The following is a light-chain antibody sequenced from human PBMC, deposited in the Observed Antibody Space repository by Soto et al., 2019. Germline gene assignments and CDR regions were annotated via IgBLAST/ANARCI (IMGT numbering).Light chain of an antibody. Sequence: EIVLTQAPGTLSLSPRERATHSCRASQSVSSTYLAWYQQKPGQAPRLLIYGASNRATGIPDRFSGSGSGTDFTLTISILEPEDFAVYYCQQYGGSRWTFGQGTKVDIK. V-gene: IGKV3-20*01. CDR3: QQYGGSRWT. CDR2: GAS. J-gene: IGKJ1*01. CDR1: QSVSSTY.